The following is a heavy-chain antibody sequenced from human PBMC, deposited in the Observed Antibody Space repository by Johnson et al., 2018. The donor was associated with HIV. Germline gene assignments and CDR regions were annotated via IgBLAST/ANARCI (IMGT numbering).Heavy chain of an antibody. CDR1: GFTFSNSA. CDR2: IWDDGSTK. V-gene: IGHV3-33*08. J-gene: IGHJ3*02. D-gene: IGHD5-12*01. Sequence: QVQLVESGGGLIQPGGSLRLSCAASGFTFSNSAMHWVRQAPGKGLEWVAVIWDDGSTKYYADSVKGRFTVSRDNSKNTLYLQMNSLRAEDTAVYYCARDLRDIVVPDAFDIWGQGTMVTVSS. CDR3: ARDLRDIVVPDAFDI.